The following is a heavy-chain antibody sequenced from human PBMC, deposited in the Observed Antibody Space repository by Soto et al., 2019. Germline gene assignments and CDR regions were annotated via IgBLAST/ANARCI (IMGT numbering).Heavy chain of an antibody. V-gene: IGHV3-21*01. CDR2: ISSSSSYI. CDR1: GFTFSSYS. J-gene: IGHJ4*02. D-gene: IGHD4-17*01. Sequence: PGGSLRLSCAASGFTFSSYSMNWVRQAPGKGLEWVSSISSSSSYIYYADSVKGRFTISRDNAKNSLYLQMNSLRAEDTAVYYCARGPSYSDSYFDHWGQGTLVTVSS. CDR3: ARGPSYSDSYFDH.